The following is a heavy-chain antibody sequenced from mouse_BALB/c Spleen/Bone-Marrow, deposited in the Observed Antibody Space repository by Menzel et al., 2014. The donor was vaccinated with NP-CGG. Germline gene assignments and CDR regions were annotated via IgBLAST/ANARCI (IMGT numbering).Heavy chain of an antibody. J-gene: IGHJ4*01. CDR1: GFTFSSYT. V-gene: IGHV5-6-4*01. CDR2: ISSGGSYT. CDR3: TRDAMDY. Sequence: EVQVVESGGGLVKPGGSLKLSCAASGFTFSSYTMSWVRQTPEKRLEWVATISSGGSYTYYPDSVKGRFTISRDNAKNTLYLQRSSLKSEDTAMYYCTRDAMDYWGQGTSVTVSS.